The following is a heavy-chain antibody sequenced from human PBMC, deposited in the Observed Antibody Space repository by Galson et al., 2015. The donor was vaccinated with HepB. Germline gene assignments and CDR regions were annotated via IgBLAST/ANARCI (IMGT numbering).Heavy chain of an antibody. J-gene: IGHJ6*02. Sequence: LRLSCAASGFTFSSYWMSWVRQAPGKGLEWVANIKQDGSEKYYVDSVKGRFTISRDNAKNSLYLQMNSLRAEDTAVYYCAREGRELPSYYYYYGMDVWGQGTTVTVSS. D-gene: IGHD1-7*01. CDR2: IKQDGSEK. CDR3: AREGRELPSYYYYYGMDV. V-gene: IGHV3-7*03. CDR1: GFTFSSYW.